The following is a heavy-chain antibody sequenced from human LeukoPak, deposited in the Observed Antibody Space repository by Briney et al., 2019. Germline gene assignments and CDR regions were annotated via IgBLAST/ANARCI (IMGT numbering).Heavy chain of an antibody. CDR2: IYSGGST. J-gene: IGHJ5*02. CDR1: GGSISSYY. CDR3: ARSPRGWFDP. V-gene: IGHV4-4*07. Sequence: SETLSLTCTVSGGSISSYYWSWIRQPAGKGLEWIGRIYSGGSTNYNPSLKSRVTMSVDSSNNQFSLKLSSVTAADTAVYYCARSPRGWFDPWGQGTLVTVSS.